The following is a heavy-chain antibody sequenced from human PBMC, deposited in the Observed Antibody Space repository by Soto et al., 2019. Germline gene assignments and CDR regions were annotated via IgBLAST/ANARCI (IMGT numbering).Heavy chain of an antibody. J-gene: IGHJ6*02. CDR2: INHSGST. CDR1: GGSFSGYY. D-gene: IGHD3-10*01. CDR3: ARDRHYYGSGSFPYSYYGMDV. V-gene: IGHV4-34*01. Sequence: SETLSLTCAVYGGSFSGYYWSWIRQPPGKGLEWIGEINHSGSTNYNPSLKSRVTISVDTSKNQFSLKLSSVTAADTAVYDCARDRHYYGSGSFPYSYYGMDVWGQGTTVTVSS.